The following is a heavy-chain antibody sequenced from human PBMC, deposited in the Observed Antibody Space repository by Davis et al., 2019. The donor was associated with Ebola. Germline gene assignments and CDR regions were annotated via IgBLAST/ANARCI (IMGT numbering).Heavy chain of an antibody. CDR3: ARVDRPGYCSGGSCYSNYYYYGMDV. J-gene: IGHJ6*02. Sequence: GESLKISCAASGFTFRSYWMSWVRQAPGKGLEWVANIKQDGSEKYYIDSVKGRFSISRDNAKNSLYLQMNSLRGEDTAVYYCARVDRPGYCSGGSCYSNYYYYGMDVWGQGTTVTVSS. D-gene: IGHD2-15*01. V-gene: IGHV3-7*01. CDR1: GFTFRSYW. CDR2: IKQDGSEK.